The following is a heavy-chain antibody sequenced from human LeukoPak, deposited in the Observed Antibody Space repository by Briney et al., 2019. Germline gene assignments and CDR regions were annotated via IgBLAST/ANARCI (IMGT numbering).Heavy chain of an antibody. CDR3: ARDGVVPAAIYNFDY. V-gene: IGHV3-21*01. CDR2: ISSSSSYI. CDR1: GFTFSSYS. Sequence: VGSLRLSCAASGFTFSSYSMNWVRQAPGKGLEWVSSISSSSSYIYYADSVKGRFTISRDNAKNSLYLQTNRLRAEDTAVYYCARDGVVPAAIYNFDYWGQGTLVTVSS. D-gene: IGHD2-2*01. J-gene: IGHJ4*02.